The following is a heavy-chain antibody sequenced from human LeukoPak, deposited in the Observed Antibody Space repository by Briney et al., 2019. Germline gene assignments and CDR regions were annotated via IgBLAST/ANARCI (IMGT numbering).Heavy chain of an antibody. CDR2: IYYSGST. J-gene: IGHJ4*02. D-gene: IGHD6-6*01. Sequence: PSETLSLTCTVSGGSISSYYWSWIRQPPGKGLEWIGYIYYSGSTNYNPSLKSRVTISVDMSKNQFSLKLSSVTAADTAVYYCARGVARSSSVFNYWGQGTLVTVSS. CDR1: GGSISSYY. V-gene: IGHV4-59*12. CDR3: ARGVARSSSVFNY.